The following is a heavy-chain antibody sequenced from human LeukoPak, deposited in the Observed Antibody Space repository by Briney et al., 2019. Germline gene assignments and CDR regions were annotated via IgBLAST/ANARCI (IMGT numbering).Heavy chain of an antibody. Sequence: GGSLRLSCAASGFTVSSNYMSWVRQAPGKGLEWVSVIYSGGSTYYADSVKGRFTISRDNSKNTLYLQMNSLRAEDTAVYYCAREPRVRGVLDAFDIWGQGTMVTVSS. CDR3: AREPRVRGVLDAFDI. V-gene: IGHV3-66*01. CDR2: IYSGGST. CDR1: GFTVSSNY. J-gene: IGHJ3*02. D-gene: IGHD3-10*01.